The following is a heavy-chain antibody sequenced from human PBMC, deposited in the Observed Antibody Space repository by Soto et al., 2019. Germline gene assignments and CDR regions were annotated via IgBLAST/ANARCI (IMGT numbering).Heavy chain of an antibody. CDR2: ISGGGGTT. CDR1: GFTFSSHA. J-gene: IGHJ4*02. Sequence: GGSLRLSCAASGFTFSSHAMSWVRQAPGKGLEWVSSISGGGGTTDYADSVKGRFTISRDTSKNTLSLQMNSLRAEDTAVYYCGNLLERATIGDFESWGQGTLVTVSS. V-gene: IGHV3-23*01. D-gene: IGHD5-12*01. CDR3: GNLLERATIGDFES.